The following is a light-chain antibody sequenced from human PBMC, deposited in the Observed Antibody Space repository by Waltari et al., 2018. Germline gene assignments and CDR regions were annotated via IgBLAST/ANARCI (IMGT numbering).Light chain of an antibody. Sequence: DIQMTQSPSSLSASVGDRVTITCQASQDISNYLHWYQQKPGKAPKLLIYDASNLETGVPSRFSGSVSGTDFTFTISSLQPEDIATYYCQQYDNLPVFTFGPGTKVDIK. CDR3: QQYDNLPVFT. CDR2: DAS. CDR1: QDISNY. J-gene: IGKJ3*01. V-gene: IGKV1-33*01.